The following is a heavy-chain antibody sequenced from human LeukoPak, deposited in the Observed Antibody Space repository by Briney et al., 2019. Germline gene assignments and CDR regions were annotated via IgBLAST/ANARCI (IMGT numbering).Heavy chain of an antibody. D-gene: IGHD1-26*01. J-gene: IGHJ4*02. V-gene: IGHV3-23*01. CDR2: ISGSGGST. CDR3: AKSRRGSPYYFDY. Sequence: GGSLRLSCAASGFTFSSYAMSWVRQARGKGLEWVSAISGSGGSTYYADSVKGRFTISRDNSKNTLYLQMNSLRAEDTAVYYCAKSRRGSPYYFDYWGQGTLVTVSS. CDR1: GFTFSSYA.